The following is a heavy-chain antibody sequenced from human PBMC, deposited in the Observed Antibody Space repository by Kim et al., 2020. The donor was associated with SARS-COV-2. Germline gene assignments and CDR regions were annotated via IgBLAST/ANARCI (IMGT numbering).Heavy chain of an antibody. CDR2: ISYDGSNK. D-gene: IGHD3-10*01. CDR1: GFTFSSYG. J-gene: IGHJ6*02. Sequence: GGSLRLSCAASGFTFSSYGMHWVRQAPGKGLEWVAVISYDGSNKHYADSVKGRFTISRDNSKNTLYLQMNSLRAEDTAVYYCAKDSGSGSIFAYYYYYGMDVWGQGTTVTVSS. V-gene: IGHV3-30*18. CDR3: AKDSGSGSIFAYYYYYGMDV.